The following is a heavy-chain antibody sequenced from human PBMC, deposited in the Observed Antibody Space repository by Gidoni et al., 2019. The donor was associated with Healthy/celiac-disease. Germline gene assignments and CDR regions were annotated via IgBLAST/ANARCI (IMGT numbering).Heavy chain of an antibody. CDR2: RSYDGSNK. Sequence: QVQLVESGGGLVQPGRSLRLSCAAPGFTFSSYAMHWVRQAPDKGLEWVAVRSYDGSNKYYADSVKGRFTISRDNSKNTLYLQMNSLRAEDTAVYYCARDRGTGIYYYYGMDVWGQGTTVTVSS. D-gene: IGHD3-10*01. J-gene: IGHJ6*02. V-gene: IGHV3-30-3*01. CDR1: GFTFSSYA. CDR3: ARDRGTGIYYYYGMDV.